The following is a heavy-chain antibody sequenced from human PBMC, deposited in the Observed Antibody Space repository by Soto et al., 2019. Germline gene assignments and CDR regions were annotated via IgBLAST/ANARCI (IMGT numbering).Heavy chain of an antibody. CDR2: LSISSSTI. D-gene: IGHD3-16*01. V-gene: IGHV3-48*02. CDR1: GFTFSSYS. CDR3: ARGDDYVWVRYPYRSFVY. Sequence: PGGSLRLSCAASGFTFSSYSMNGVRQAPGKGLEWISYLSISSSTIYYADSVKGRFTISRDNAKTSLYLQMNSLRDEDTAMYYCARGDDYVWVRYPYRSFVYPCPATLRTVSS. J-gene: IGHJ4*02.